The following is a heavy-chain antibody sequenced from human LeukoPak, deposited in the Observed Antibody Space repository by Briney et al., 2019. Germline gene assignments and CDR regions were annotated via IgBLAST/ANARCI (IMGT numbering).Heavy chain of an antibody. V-gene: IGHV4-34*01. D-gene: IGHD5-12*01. J-gene: IGHJ6*02. CDR1: GGSFSGYY. CDR3: ARGRPRYSGYGMDV. CDR2: INHSGST. Sequence: SETLSLTCAVYGGSFSGYYWSWIRQPPGKGLEWIGEINHSGSTNYNPSLKSLVTIPVDTSKNQFSLKLSSVTAADTAVYYCARGRPRYSGYGMDVWGQGTTVTVSS.